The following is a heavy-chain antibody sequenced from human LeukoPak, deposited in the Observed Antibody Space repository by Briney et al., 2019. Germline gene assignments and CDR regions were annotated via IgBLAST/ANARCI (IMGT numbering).Heavy chain of an antibody. D-gene: IGHD1-26*01. CDR2: VHLSGAS. CDR3: TRESGAFSPFGF. Sequence: SGTLSLTCAVSGGSILTTNWWSWVRQPPGKGLEWIGEVHLSGASNYNPSLKSRVDMSIDKSKNQLSLELTSVTAADTAIYYCTRESGAFSPFGFWGQGTLVTVSS. CDR1: GGSILTTNW. V-gene: IGHV4-4*02. J-gene: IGHJ4*02.